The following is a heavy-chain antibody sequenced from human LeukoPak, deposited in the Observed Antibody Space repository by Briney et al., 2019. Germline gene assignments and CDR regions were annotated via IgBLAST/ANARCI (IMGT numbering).Heavy chain of an antibody. CDR2: IYSGGST. CDR3: AKGLLGVTATSPFDY. V-gene: IGHV3-53*04. J-gene: IGHJ4*02. CDR1: GFTVSSNY. D-gene: IGHD2-21*02. Sequence: PGGSLRLSCAAPGFTVSSNYMSWVRQAPGKGLEWVSVIYSGGSTYYADSVKGRFTISRHNSKNTLYLQMNSLRAEDTALYYCAKGLLGVTATSPFDYWGQGTLVTVSS.